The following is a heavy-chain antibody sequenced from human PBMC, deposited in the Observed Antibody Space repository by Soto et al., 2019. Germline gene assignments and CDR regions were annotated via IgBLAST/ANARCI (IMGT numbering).Heavy chain of an antibody. CDR1: GFSLSTSGMC. CDR3: ARIRNTRGSGWYYFDY. V-gene: IGHV2-70*01. Sequence: VSGPTLVNPTHTLTLTCTFSGFSLSTSGMCVSWIRQPPGKALEWLALIDWDDVKYYSTSLKTRLTISKDTSKNQVVLTMTNMDPVDTATYYCARIRNTRGSGWYYFDYWGQGTLVTVSS. D-gene: IGHD6-19*01. J-gene: IGHJ4*02. CDR2: IDWDDVK.